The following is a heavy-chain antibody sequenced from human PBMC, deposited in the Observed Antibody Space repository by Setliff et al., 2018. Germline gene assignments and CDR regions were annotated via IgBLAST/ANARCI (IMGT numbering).Heavy chain of an antibody. CDR1: GGTLSNYG. J-gene: IGHJ6*04. CDR2: TNLVDGET. Sequence: ASVKVSCKASGGTLSNYGLSWVRQAPGQGLEWMGGTNLVDGETRYARKFQGRVTMTRDTSITTAYMEISSLTSDDTAVYYCARDLFSSSWYDHWGKGTPVTVSS. CDR3: ARDLFSSSWYDH. D-gene: IGHD6-13*01. V-gene: IGHV1-8*02.